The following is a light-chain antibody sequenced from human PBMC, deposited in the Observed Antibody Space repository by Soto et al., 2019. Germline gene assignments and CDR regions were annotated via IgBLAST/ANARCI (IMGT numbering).Light chain of an antibody. CDR1: QRIRNY. CDR3: QQSYSTPRVT. J-gene: IGKJ1*01. Sequence: DVQMTQSPSSLSASVGDRVTITCRASQRIRNYLNWYQQKPGKAPKLLIFVASSLQSGVPSRFSGSGSGTDFTLTISSLQPEDFATYYCQQSYSTPRVTFGQGTKVEIK. CDR2: VAS. V-gene: IGKV1-39*01.